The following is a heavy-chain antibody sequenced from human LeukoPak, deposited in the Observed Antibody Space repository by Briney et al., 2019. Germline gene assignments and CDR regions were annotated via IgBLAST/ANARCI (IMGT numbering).Heavy chain of an antibody. V-gene: IGHV3-21*01. D-gene: IGHD2-2*01. CDR1: GFTFSSYS. J-gene: IGHJ4*02. CDR2: ISSSSSYI. CDR3: ASLRRYCSSTSCYDY. Sequence: GGSLRLSCAASGFTFSSYSMNWVRQAPGKGLEWVSSISSSSSYIYYADSVKGRFTISRDNAKNSLYLQMNRLRAEDTAVYYCASLRRYCSSTSCYDYWGQGTLVTVSS.